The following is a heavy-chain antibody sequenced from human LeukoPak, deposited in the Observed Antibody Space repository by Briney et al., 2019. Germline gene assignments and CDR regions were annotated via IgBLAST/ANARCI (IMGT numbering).Heavy chain of an antibody. D-gene: IGHD3-3*01. CDR1: GGSFSGYY. J-gene: IGHJ3*02. CDR2: INHSGST. V-gene: IGHV4-34*01. CDR3: ARDEPERTTISRPDDAFDI. Sequence: PSETLSLTCADYGGSFSGYYWSWIRQPPGKGLEWIGEINHSGSTNYNPSLKSRVTISVDTSKNQFSLKLSSVTAADTAVYYCARDEPERTTISRPDDAFDIWGQGTMVTVSS.